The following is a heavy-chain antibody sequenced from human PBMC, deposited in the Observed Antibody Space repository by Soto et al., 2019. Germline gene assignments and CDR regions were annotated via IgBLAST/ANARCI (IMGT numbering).Heavy chain of an antibody. CDR1: GGSISSGGYC. Sequence: SETLSLTCTVSGGSISSGGYCWSWIRQHPGKGLEWIGYIYYSGSTYYNPSLKSRVTISVDTSKNQFSLKLSSVTAADTAVYYXARIYYYDSRGPYYFDYWGQGTLVTVSS. D-gene: IGHD3-22*01. J-gene: IGHJ4*02. V-gene: IGHV4-31*03. CDR3: ARIYYYDSRGPYYFDY. CDR2: IYYSGST.